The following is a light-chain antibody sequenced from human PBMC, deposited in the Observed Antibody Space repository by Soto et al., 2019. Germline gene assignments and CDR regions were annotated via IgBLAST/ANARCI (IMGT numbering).Light chain of an antibody. CDR1: QSVSSSY. CDR2: DAS. Sequence: EIVLTQSPGTLSLSPGERATISCRASQSVSSSYLAWYQQRPGQAPRLLIYDASSRATGIPDRFSGSGSGTDFTLTISRLEPEDFAVYYCQQYGSSPSTFGQGTKVEIK. CDR3: QQYGSSPST. J-gene: IGKJ1*01. V-gene: IGKV3-20*01.